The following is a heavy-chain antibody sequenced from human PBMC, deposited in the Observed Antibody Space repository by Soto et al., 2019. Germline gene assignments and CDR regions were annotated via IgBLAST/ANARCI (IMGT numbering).Heavy chain of an antibody. D-gene: IGHD1-26*01. CDR1: GGSISSGGYY. Sequence: QVQLQESGPGLVKPSQTLSLTCTVSGGSISSGGYYWSWIRQHPGKGLEWIGYIYYSGSTYYNPSLKRRVTISVDTSKNQFSPKLSSVTAADTAVYYCARGGGEWELRDGMDVWGQGTTVTVSS. V-gene: IGHV4-31*03. CDR3: ARGGGEWELRDGMDV. J-gene: IGHJ6*02. CDR2: IYYSGST.